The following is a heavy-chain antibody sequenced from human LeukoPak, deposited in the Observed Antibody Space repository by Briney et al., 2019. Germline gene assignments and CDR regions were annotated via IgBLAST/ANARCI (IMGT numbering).Heavy chain of an antibody. J-gene: IGHJ4*02. CDR3: AKDRASSWSLDY. CDR1: GFTFSSDG. D-gene: IGHD6-13*01. Sequence: GGSLRLSCAASGFTFSSDGVHWVRQAPGKGLEWLTFISYDANTKYYSDSVRGRFTVSRDNSKNTMYLQMNSLRPEDTAMYYCAKDRASSWSLDYWGQGNLVTVSS. V-gene: IGHV3-30*18. CDR2: ISYDANTK.